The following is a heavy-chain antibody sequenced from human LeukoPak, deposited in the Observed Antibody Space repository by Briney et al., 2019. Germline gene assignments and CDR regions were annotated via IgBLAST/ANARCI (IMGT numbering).Heavy chain of an antibody. CDR1: GGSIISYY. CDR3: ARTSAVLDYDFWSGYPHYYYYMDV. J-gene: IGHJ6*03. D-gene: IGHD3-3*01. CDR2: IYYSGST. V-gene: IGHV4-59*01. Sequence: NPSETLSLTCTVSGGSIISYYWSWIRQPPGKGLEWIGYIYYSGSTNYNPSLKSRVTISVDTSKNQFSLKLSSVTAADTAVYYCARTSAVLDYDFWSGYPHYYYYMDVWGKGTTVTVSS.